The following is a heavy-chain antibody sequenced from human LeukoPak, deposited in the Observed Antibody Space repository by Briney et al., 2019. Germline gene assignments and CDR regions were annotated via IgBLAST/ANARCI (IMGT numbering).Heavy chain of an antibody. V-gene: IGHV4-59*08. Sequence: PSETLSLTCTVTGDSISRYYWSWIRQPPGKGLEWIAYIHSSGVTTNNPSLKSRVTISLDTSKIQFSMKLGSVTAAGTAVYYCASHSPSGDSSWSSWGQGTLVTVSS. CDR2: IHSSGVT. CDR3: ASHSPSGDSSWSS. J-gene: IGHJ5*02. D-gene: IGHD6-13*01. CDR1: GDSISRYY.